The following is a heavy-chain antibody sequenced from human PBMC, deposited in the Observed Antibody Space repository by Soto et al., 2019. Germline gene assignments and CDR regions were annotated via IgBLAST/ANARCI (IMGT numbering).Heavy chain of an antibody. V-gene: IGHV2-5*02. J-gene: IGHJ4*02. D-gene: IGHD2-2*01. CDR3: AHGSCSSADCYPNPYLDY. CDR2: IYWDDDE. CDR1: GFSLSTTAEG. Sequence: QITLKESGPTLVKPTQTLTLTCTFSGFSLSTTAEGVGWIRQPPGKALEWLALIYWDDDERYSPSLKSRPTITKDTSKNQVVITMTNVDPVDTATYYCAHGSCSSADCYPNPYLDYWGQGILVTVSS.